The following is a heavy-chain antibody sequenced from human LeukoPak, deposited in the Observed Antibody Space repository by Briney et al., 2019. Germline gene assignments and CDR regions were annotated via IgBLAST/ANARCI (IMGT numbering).Heavy chain of an antibody. D-gene: IGHD3-3*01. CDR3: AKDYDFWSGYSKGFDY. CDR1: GFTFSSYA. J-gene: IGHJ4*02. Sequence: GGSLRLSCAASGFTFSSYAMSWVRQAPGKGLEGVSAISGSGGSTYYADSVKGRFTISRDNSKNTLYLQMNSLRAEDTAVYYCAKDYDFWSGYSKGFDYWGQGTLVTVSS. CDR2: ISGSGGST. V-gene: IGHV3-23*01.